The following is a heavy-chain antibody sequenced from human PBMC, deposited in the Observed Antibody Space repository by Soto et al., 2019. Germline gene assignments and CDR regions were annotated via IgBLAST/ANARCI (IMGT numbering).Heavy chain of an antibody. CDR1: GGSISSGGYY. D-gene: IGHD3-9*01. V-gene: IGHV4-31*03. Sequence: PSETLSLTCTVSGGSISSGGYYWSWIRQRPGKGLEWIGYIYYSGSTYYNPSLKSRVTISVDTSKNQFSLKLSSVTAADTAVYYCAREVLYYDILTGYYLYYFDYWGQGTLVTVSS. J-gene: IGHJ4*02. CDR2: IYYSGST. CDR3: AREVLYYDILTGYYLYYFDY.